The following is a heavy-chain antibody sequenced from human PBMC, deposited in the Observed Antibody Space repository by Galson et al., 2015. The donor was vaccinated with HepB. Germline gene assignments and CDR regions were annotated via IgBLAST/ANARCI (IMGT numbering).Heavy chain of an antibody. V-gene: IGHV1-69*06. CDR2: IIPIFVTA. D-gene: IGHD3-22*01. CDR3: ARDVENSNGSIAMGD. Sequence: SCKASGGTFSNYAISWVRQAPGHGLQWMGGIIPIFVTANYAQQFQGRVTITADKSTSTAYMELSGLAIEDTAVYFCARDVENSNGSIAMGDWGQGTLATVSS. CDR1: GGTFSNYA. J-gene: IGHJ1*01.